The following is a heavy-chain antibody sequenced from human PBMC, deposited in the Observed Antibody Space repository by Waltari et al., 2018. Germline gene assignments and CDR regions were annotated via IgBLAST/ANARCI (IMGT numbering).Heavy chain of an antibody. CDR2: IIPIFGTA. CDR3: ARTTASYYDFWSGYYPYVDY. V-gene: IGHV1-69*12. Sequence: QVQLVQSGAEVKKPGSSVKVSCKASGGTFSSYAISWVRQAPGQGLEWMGGIIPIFGTANYAQKFQGRVTITADESTSTAYMELSSLRSEDTAVYYCARTTASYYDFWSGYYPYVDYWGQGTLVTVSS. D-gene: IGHD3-3*01. J-gene: IGHJ4*02. CDR1: GGTFSSYA.